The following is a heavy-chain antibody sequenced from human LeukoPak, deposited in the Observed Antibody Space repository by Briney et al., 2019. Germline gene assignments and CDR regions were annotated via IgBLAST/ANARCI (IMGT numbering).Heavy chain of an antibody. CDR3: ARSLTTLTYEGY. CDR1: GFTFSSYS. V-gene: IGHV3-21*01. J-gene: IGHJ4*02. CDR2: INSGSTYT. Sequence: GGSLRLSCAASGFTFSSYSMNWVRQAPGKGLEWVSSINSGSTYTYYTESVKGRFTVSRDNAKNSLFLQMNSLRAEDTAIYYCARSLTTLTYEGYWGQGTLVTVSS. D-gene: IGHD1-1*01.